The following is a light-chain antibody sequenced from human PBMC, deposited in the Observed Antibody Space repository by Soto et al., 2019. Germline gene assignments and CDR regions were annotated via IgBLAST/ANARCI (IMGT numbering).Light chain of an antibody. Sequence: SYELTQPPSVSVAPGKTARITCGGNNIGSKSVHWYQQKPCQAPVLVIYYDSDRPSGIPERFSGSNSGNTATLTISRVEAGDEADYYCQVWDSSSDHPAVFGGGTQLTVL. V-gene: IGLV3-21*04. CDR2: YDS. CDR3: QVWDSSSDHPAV. J-gene: IGLJ7*01. CDR1: NIGSKS.